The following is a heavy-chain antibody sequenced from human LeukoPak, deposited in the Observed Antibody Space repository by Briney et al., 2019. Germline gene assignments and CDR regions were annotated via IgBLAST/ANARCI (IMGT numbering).Heavy chain of an antibody. Sequence: GGSLRLSCAASGFTFSSYWMHWVCQAPGKGLVWVSRINSDGSSTSYADSVKGRFTISRDNAKNTLYLQMNSLRAEDTAVYYCARAESYGSGSYRGMDVWGKGTTVTVSS. CDR2: INSDGSST. CDR3: ARAESYGSGSYRGMDV. J-gene: IGHJ6*04. V-gene: IGHV3-74*01. D-gene: IGHD3-10*01. CDR1: GFTFSSYW.